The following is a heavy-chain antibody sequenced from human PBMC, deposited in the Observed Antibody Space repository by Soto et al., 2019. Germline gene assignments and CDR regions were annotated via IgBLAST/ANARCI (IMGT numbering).Heavy chain of an antibody. J-gene: IGHJ4*02. CDR3: ARDLGDFGFPKYYLDY. Sequence: QVQLVQSGAEVKKPGASVKVSCTASGYTFTTYNLHWVRQAPGQRLEWMGWINAGNGNTKYSQKFQGRVTITRDTSASTAYMELSSLRSEDTAVYYCARDLGDFGFPKYYLDYWGQGTLVTVSS. CDR2: INAGNGNT. CDR1: GYTFTTYN. D-gene: IGHD3-16*01. V-gene: IGHV1-3*01.